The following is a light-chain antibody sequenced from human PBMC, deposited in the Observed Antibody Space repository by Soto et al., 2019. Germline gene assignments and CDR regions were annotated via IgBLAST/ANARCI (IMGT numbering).Light chain of an antibody. CDR1: QSVSSSSY. V-gene: IGKV3-20*01. CDR2: GAS. Sequence: EIVLTQSPGTLSLSPGESATLSCRASQSVSSSSYLAWYQQKPGQAPRLLIYGASSRATGIPDRFSGSGSGTDFTLTIGRLEPEDSAVYYCQEYGSSPTFGQGTKVEIK. CDR3: QEYGSSPT. J-gene: IGKJ1*01.